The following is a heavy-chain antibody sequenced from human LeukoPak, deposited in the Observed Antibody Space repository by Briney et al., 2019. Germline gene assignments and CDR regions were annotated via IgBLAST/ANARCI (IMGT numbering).Heavy chain of an antibody. D-gene: IGHD2-8*01. V-gene: IGHV3-74*01. J-gene: IGHJ5*02. Sequence: TGGSLRLSCAASGFTFSSYWMHWVRQAPGKGLVWVSRINSDGSSTSYADSVKGRFTISRDNAKNTLYLQMNSLRAEDTAVYYCASGDSCTNGVCYTRERWFDPWSQGTLVTVSS. CDR3: ASGDSCTNGVCYTRERWFDP. CDR1: GFTFSSYW. CDR2: INSDGSST.